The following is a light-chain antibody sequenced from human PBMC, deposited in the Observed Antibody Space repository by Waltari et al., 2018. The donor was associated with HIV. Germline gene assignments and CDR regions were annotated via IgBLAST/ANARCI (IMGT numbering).Light chain of an antibody. Sequence: YELTQAPSVSVSPGQTARITCSGDALPKQYAYWYQQKPGQAPMLVIYKDSERPSGSPERCSGSSSGTTVTLTISGVQAEDEADYYCQSADSSGTVVFGGGTKLTVL. V-gene: IGLV3-25*03. J-gene: IGLJ2*01. CDR1: ALPKQY. CDR3: QSADSSGTVV. CDR2: KDS.